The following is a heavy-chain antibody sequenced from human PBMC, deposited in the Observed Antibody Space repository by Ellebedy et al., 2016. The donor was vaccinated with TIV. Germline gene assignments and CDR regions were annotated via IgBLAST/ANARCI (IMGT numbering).Heavy chain of an antibody. CDR1: GGSFSGYY. Sequence: MPSETLSLTCAVYGGSFSGYYWSWIRQPPGKGLEWIGEINHSGTTQYNPSLKSRVTISVVSSKNQLSLNLSSVTAADTAVYYCARDYACGFGARGDCLFGGGFDYWGQGTLVTVSS. CDR2: INHSGTT. D-gene: IGHD2-21*02. CDR3: ARDYACGFGARGDCLFGGGFDY. V-gene: IGHV4-34*01. J-gene: IGHJ4*02.